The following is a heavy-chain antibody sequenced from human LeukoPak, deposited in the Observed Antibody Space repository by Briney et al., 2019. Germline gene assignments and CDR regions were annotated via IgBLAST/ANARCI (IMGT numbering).Heavy chain of an antibody. J-gene: IGHJ4*02. V-gene: IGHV3-9*01. CDR1: GFTFDDYA. CDR3: AKVGYCSSTSCYGMDY. D-gene: IGHD2-2*01. CDR2: ISWNSGSI. Sequence: GGSLRLSCAASGFTFDDYAMHWVRQAPGKGLEWVSGISWNSGSIGYADSVKGRLTISRDNAKNSLYLQMNSLRAEETALYYCAKVGYCSSTSCYGMDYWGQGTLVTVSS.